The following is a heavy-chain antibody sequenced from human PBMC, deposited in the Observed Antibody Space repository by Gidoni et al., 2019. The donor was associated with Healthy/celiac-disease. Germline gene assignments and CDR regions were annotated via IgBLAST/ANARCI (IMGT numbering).Heavy chain of an antibody. CDR2: ISGRCGST. V-gene: IGHV3-23*01. J-gene: IGHJ4*02. CDR3: AKRAQWLVGYSFDY. Sequence: EVQLLESGGSLVQPGGSLRLRCAASGFTFSRYAMSWVRQAPGKGLDCVSAISGRCGSTYYVDSVKGRFTISRDNSKNTLYLQMNSLRAEDTAVYYCAKRAQWLVGYSFDYWGQGTLVTVSS. CDR1: GFTFSRYA. D-gene: IGHD6-19*01.